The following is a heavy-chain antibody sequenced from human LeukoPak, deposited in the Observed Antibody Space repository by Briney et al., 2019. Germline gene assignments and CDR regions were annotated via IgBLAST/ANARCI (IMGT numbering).Heavy chain of an antibody. CDR3: ARDKSRDYTFDP. CDR1: GYTFTSYG. Sequence: GASVKVSCKASGYTFTSYGISWVRQATGQGLEWMGCISAYNGNTNYAQKLQGRVTMTTDTSTSTAYMELRSLRSDDTAVYYCARDKSRDYTFDPWGQGTLVTVSS. V-gene: IGHV1-18*01. CDR2: ISAYNGNT. D-gene: IGHD4-11*01. J-gene: IGHJ5*02.